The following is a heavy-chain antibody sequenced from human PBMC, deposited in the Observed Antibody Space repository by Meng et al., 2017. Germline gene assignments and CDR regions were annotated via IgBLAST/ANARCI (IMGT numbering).Heavy chain of an antibody. CDR2: IYYSGST. CDR1: GGSISSSSYY. V-gene: IGHV4-39*07. CDR3: ARRGFWTFDI. Sequence: GSLRLSCTVSGGSISSSSYYWGWNRQPPGKGLEWIGSIYYSGSTYYNPSLKSRVTISVDTSKNQFSLKLSSVTAADTAVYYCARRGFWTFDIWGQGTMVTVSS. D-gene: IGHD3-3*01. J-gene: IGHJ3*02.